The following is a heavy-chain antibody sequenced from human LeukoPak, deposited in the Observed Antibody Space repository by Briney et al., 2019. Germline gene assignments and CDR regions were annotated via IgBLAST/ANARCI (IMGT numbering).Heavy chain of an antibody. Sequence: PSETPSLTCTVSGGSISSSSYYWGWIRQPPGKGLEWIGSIYYSGSTYYNPSLKSRVTISVDTSKNQFSLKLSSVTAADTAVYYCAARIVVVVAAEVGEPFDPWGQGTLVTVSS. V-gene: IGHV4-39*07. CDR1: GGSISSSSYY. D-gene: IGHD2-15*01. CDR3: AARIVVVVAAEVGEPFDP. CDR2: IYYSGST. J-gene: IGHJ5*02.